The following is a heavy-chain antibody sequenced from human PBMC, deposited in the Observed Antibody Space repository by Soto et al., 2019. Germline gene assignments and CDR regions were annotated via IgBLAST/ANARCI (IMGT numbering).Heavy chain of an antibody. CDR1: GFIFRHYG. CDR2: IAYDGTNP. D-gene: IGHD1-1*01. Sequence: QVQLVESGGGVVQPGRSLRLSCAASGFIFRHYGMHWVRQAPGKGLEWAAVIAYDGTNPYYADSVKGRFTISRDNSNNTLYLQMTSLRADDTAVYYCAKRLTTSGSDVFEVWGLGTLVTVSS. J-gene: IGHJ3*01. CDR3: AKRLTTSGSDVFEV. V-gene: IGHV3-30*18.